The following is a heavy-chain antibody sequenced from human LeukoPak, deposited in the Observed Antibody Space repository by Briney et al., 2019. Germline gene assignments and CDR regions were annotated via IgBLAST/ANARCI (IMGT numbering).Heavy chain of an antibody. J-gene: IGHJ4*02. D-gene: IGHD6-19*01. Sequence: SETLSLTCAVSGYSISSGYYWDWIRQPPGKGLEWIGSIYHSGSTHYNPSLKSRDTISVDSSKNQFSLKLTSVTAADTAVYYCARVAAVAVKYYFDYWGQGTLVIVSS. V-gene: IGHV4-38-2*01. CDR2: IYHSGST. CDR1: GYSISSGYY. CDR3: ARVAAVAVKYYFDY.